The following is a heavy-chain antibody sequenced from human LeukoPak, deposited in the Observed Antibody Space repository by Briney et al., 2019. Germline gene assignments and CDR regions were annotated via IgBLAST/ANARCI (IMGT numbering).Heavy chain of an antibody. CDR1: GFTFSSYG. V-gene: IGHV3-30*03. CDR2: ISYDGSNK. D-gene: IGHD2/OR15-2a*01. J-gene: IGHJ4*02. CDR3: ARALYYYRYFDY. Sequence: PGGSLRLSCAASGFTFSSYGMHWVRQAPGKGLEWVAVISYDGSNKYYADSVKGRFTISRDNSKNTLYLQMNSLRAEDTAVYYCARALYYYRYFDYWGQGTLVTVSS.